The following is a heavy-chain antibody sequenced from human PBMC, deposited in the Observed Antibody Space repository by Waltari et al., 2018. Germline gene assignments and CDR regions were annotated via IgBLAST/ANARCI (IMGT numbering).Heavy chain of an antibody. CDR3: ARVEKGYSYETG. V-gene: IGHV3-7*01. D-gene: IGHD5-18*01. CDR2: IKQDGSEK. Sequence: EVQLVESGGGLVQPGGSLSLSCAASGFTFSSYWMSWVRQAPGKGLEWGANIKQDGSEKYYVDAVKGRFTISRDNAKNSLYLQMNSLRAEDTAVYYCARVEKGYSYETGWGQGTLVTVSS. J-gene: IGHJ4*02. CDR1: GFTFSSYW.